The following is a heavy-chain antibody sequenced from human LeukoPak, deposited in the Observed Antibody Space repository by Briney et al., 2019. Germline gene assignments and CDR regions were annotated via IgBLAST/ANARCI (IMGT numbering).Heavy chain of an antibody. J-gene: IGHJ3*02. D-gene: IGHD2-21*01. CDR2: INPKSGAT. Sequence: GASVKVSCKATGYTFDENHIHWVRQAPGQGPEWMGWINPKSGATDSAQQFQGRLTMTRDTSIGTASMDLSGLRLDDTGIYYCARAGDESTGHYDSLQIWGQGPMVTVSS. CDR1: GYTFDENH. CDR3: ARAGDESTGHYDSLQI. V-gene: IGHV1-2*02.